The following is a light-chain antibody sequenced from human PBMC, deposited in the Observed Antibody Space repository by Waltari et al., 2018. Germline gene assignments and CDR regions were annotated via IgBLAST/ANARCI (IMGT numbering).Light chain of an antibody. CDR3: CSYAGSNNLGV. CDR1: SSDIGGYNY. J-gene: IGLJ2*01. V-gene: IGLV2-11*03. Sequence: SVSGSPGQSVTISCTGTSSDIGGYNYVSWYQQHPGKAPKLMIYGVYKRPSGVPDRFSGSKSGNTASLTISGLQAEDEADYYCCSYAGSNNLGVFGGGTKLTVL. CDR2: GVY.